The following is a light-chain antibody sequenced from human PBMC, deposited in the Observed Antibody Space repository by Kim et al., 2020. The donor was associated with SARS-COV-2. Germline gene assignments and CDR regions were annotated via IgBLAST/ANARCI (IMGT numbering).Light chain of an antibody. V-gene: IGKV1-39*01. Sequence: DIQMTQSPSSLSASVGDRVTITCRASQSISSYLNWYQQKPGKVPKLLIYAASSLQSGVPLRFSGSGSGTDFTLTISSLQPEDFATYYCQQSYSTLYTFGQGTKLEI. CDR2: AAS. J-gene: IGKJ2*01. CDR3: QQSYSTLYT. CDR1: QSISSY.